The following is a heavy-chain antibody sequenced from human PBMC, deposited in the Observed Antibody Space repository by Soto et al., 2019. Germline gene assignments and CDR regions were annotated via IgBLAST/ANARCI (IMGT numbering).Heavy chain of an antibody. CDR1: GFSLSTSGVG. J-gene: IGHJ4*02. V-gene: IGHV2-5*02. Sequence: QITLKESGPTLVKPTQTLTLTCTFSGFSLSTSGVGVGWIRQPPGKALEWLALIYWDDDKRYSPSLKCRLTITKDTSKNQVVLTMTNMDPVDTATYYCAHRQNDYIWGSYRYTGSGDYFDYWGQGTLVTVSS. CDR3: AHRQNDYIWGSYRYTGSGDYFDY. D-gene: IGHD3-16*02. CDR2: IYWDDDK.